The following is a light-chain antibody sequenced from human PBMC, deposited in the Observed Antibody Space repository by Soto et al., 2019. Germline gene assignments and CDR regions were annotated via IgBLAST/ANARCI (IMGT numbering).Light chain of an antibody. V-gene: IGLV2-14*03. CDR2: DVS. CDR1: SSDVGGYMY. CDR3: SSYTSSSTLDV. Sequence: QSVLTQPASVSGSPGQSITISCTGTSSDVGGYMYVSWYQQHPGKAPKLMIFDVSNRPSGVSNRFSGSKSGNTASLTVSGPQADDEADYYCSSYTSSSTLDVFGTGTKLTVL. J-gene: IGLJ1*01.